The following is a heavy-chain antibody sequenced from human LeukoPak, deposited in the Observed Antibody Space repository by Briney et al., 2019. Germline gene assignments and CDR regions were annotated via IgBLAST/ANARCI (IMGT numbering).Heavy chain of an antibody. Sequence: SETLSLTCTVSGGSISSYYWSWIRQPPGKGLQWIGYIYYSGSTNYNPSLKSRVTISVDTSKNQFSLKLSSVTAADTAVYYCARVSGYDWESFYDYWGQGTLVTVSS. CDR2: IYYSGST. D-gene: IGHD5-12*01. V-gene: IGHV4-59*01. CDR1: GGSISSYY. J-gene: IGHJ4*02. CDR3: ARVSGYDWESFYDY.